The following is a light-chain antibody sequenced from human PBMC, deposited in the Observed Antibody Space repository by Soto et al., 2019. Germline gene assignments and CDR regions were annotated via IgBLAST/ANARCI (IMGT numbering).Light chain of an antibody. J-gene: IGKJ2*01. V-gene: IGKV1-39*01. CDR3: QQSYSTQYT. Sequence: TQSPGTLSLFPGERATLSCRASQSVSSTYFAWYQQKPGKAPKLLIYAASSLQSGVPSRFSGSGSGTDFTLTISSLQPEDFATYYCQQSYSTQYTFGQGTKLEIK. CDR1: QSVSSTY. CDR2: AAS.